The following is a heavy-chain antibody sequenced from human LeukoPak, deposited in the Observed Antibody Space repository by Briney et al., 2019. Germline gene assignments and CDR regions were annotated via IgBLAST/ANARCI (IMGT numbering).Heavy chain of an antibody. J-gene: IGHJ6*02. CDR3: ARDVYYYDSSGYYFIPLWYYYYGMDV. CDR2: INPSGGST. V-gene: IGHV1-46*01. Sequence: ASVKVSCKASGYTFTSYYMHWVRQAPGQGLEWMGIINPSGGSTSYAQKFQGRVTMTRDTSTSTVYMELSSLRSEDTAVYYCARDVYYYDSSGYYFIPLWYYYYGMDVWGQGTTVTVSS. CDR1: GYTFTSYY. D-gene: IGHD3-22*01.